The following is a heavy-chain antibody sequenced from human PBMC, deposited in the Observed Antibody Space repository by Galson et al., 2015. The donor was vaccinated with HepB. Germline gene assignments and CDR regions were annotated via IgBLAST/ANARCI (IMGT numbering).Heavy chain of an antibody. D-gene: IGHD2-2*02. J-gene: IGHJ4*02. Sequence: SLRLSCAPSGFTFSRYAMHWVRQAPGKGLEWVAVISYDGSNTYYADSVKGRFTISRDNSKNTLYLQLNSLRAEDTAVYYCAKDLLDLVVGVPAAIRMGPDYWGQGTLVTVSS. CDR2: ISYDGSNT. V-gene: IGHV3-30*18. CDR1: GFTFSRYA. CDR3: AKDLLDLVVGVPAAIRMGPDY.